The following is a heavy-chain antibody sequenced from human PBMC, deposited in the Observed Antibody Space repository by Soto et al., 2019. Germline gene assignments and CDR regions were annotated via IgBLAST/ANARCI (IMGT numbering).Heavy chain of an antibody. CDR2: IDPSDSYT. J-gene: IGHJ6*02. V-gene: IGHV5-10-1*01. CDR3: ARHDHSSSRPYYYYGMDV. D-gene: IGHD6-6*01. CDR1: GYSFTSYW. Sequence: GESLKISCKGSGYSFTSYWISWVRQVPGKGLEWMGRIDPSDSYTNYSPSFQGHVTISADKSISTAYLQWSSLKASDTAMYYCARHDHSSSRPYYYYGMDVWGQGTTVTVSS.